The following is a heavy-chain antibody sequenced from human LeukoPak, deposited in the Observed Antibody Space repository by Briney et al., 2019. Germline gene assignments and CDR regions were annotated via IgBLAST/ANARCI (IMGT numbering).Heavy chain of an antibody. V-gene: IGHV4-4*07. CDR2: IYTSGST. CDR3: ARDRPIAVAGPVYFDY. J-gene: IGHJ4*02. CDR1: GGSISSYY. Sequence: SETLSLTCTVSGGSISSYYWSWIRQPAGKGLEWIGRIYTSGSTNYNPSLKSRVTMSVDTSKNQFSLQLNSVPPEDTAVYYCARDRPIAVAGPVYFDYWGQGTLVTVSS. D-gene: IGHD6-19*01.